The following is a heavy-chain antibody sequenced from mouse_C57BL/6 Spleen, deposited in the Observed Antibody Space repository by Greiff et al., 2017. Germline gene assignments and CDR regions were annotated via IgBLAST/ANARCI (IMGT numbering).Heavy chain of an antibody. J-gene: IGHJ3*01. CDR3: ARGDYYGSSWDGFAY. CDR2: ISSGSSTF. Sequence: EVQLVESGGGLVKPGGSLTLSCAASGFTFSDYGLHWVRQAPEKGLEWVAYISSGSSTFYYADTVKGRFTTSRDSAKNTLLLQKTRLRSEDTAMYYCARGDYYGSSWDGFAYWGQGTLVTVSA. D-gene: IGHD1-1*01. CDR1: GFTFSDYG. V-gene: IGHV5-17*01.